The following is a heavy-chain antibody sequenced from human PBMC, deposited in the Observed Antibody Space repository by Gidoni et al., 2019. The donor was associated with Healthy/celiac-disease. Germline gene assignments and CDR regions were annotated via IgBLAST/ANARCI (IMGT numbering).Heavy chain of an antibody. Sequence: EVQLLESGGGLVQPGGSLRLSCAASGFTFSSYAMSWVRQAPGKGLEWVSAISGSGGSTYYADSVKGRFTISRDNSKNTLYLQMNSLRAEDTAVYYCAKDQTARRGYYDSSGYYYGAFDIWGQGTMVTVSS. J-gene: IGHJ3*02. CDR3: AKDQTARRGYYDSSGYYYGAFDI. D-gene: IGHD3-22*01. CDR2: ISGSGGST. CDR1: GFTFSSYA. V-gene: IGHV3-23*01.